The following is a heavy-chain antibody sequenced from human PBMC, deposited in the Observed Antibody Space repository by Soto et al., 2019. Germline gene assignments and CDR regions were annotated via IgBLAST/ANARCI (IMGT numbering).Heavy chain of an antibody. CDR2: ISSSGSTI. D-gene: IGHD3-16*02. J-gene: IGHJ4*02. Sequence: EVQLVESGGGLVQPGGSLRLSCAASGFTFSSYEMNWVRQAPGKGLEWVSYISSSGSTIYYADSVKGRFTISRGNAKNSLYLQMNSLRAEDTAVYYCARVTYDYVWGSYRYTDYWGQGTLVTVSS. CDR3: ARVTYDYVWGSYRYTDY. V-gene: IGHV3-48*03. CDR1: GFTFSSYE.